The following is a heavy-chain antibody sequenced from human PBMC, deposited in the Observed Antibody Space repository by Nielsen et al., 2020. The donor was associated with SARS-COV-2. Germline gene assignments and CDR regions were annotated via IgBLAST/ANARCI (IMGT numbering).Heavy chain of an antibody. Sequence: ASVKVSCRASGYTFTSYDINWVRQATGQGLEWMGWMNPNSGNTGYAQKFQGRVTMTRNTSISTAYMELSSLRFEDTAVYYCATRLTFGGVSDAFDIWGQGTMVTVSS. CDR2: MNPNSGNT. V-gene: IGHV1-8*01. D-gene: IGHD3-16*01. CDR3: ATRLTFGGVSDAFDI. J-gene: IGHJ3*02. CDR1: GYTFTSYD.